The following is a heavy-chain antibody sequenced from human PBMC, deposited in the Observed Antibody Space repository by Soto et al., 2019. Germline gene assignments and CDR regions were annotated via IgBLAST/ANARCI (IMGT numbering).Heavy chain of an antibody. CDR1: GFIIPCCA. J-gene: IGHJ4*02. D-gene: IGHD1-26*01. Sequence: QVRLVESGGGVVQPGRSLRLSCAGSGFIIPCCAIHWIRQSPGKGLEWVAVIGADGTHKYYGDSVQGRFTISRDTSQNMVFLQMDSLTAEDTALYYCALDVRVGEPDYFDDWGQGTLVSVSS. CDR3: ALDVRVGEPDYFDD. V-gene: IGHV3-30*01. CDR2: IGADGTHK.